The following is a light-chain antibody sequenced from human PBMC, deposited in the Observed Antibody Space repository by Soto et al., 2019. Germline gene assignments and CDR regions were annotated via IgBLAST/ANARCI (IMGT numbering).Light chain of an antibody. V-gene: IGKV1-9*01. Sequence: IQLTQSPSSLSASVGDRVTISCRASQDITNFLSWYQQKPGKAPKVLIYGTSTLQSGVPSRFSGSGAGTDFTLAISSLQPEDVATYFCQQLNGYPLFGGGTKVEIK. CDR1: QDITNF. J-gene: IGKJ4*01. CDR2: GTS. CDR3: QQLNGYPL.